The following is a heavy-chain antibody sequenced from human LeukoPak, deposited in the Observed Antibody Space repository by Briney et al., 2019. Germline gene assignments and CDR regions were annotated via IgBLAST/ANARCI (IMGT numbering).Heavy chain of an antibody. V-gene: IGHV3-30*18. J-gene: IGHJ4*02. CDR3: AKALERYYGSGSSPNFDY. CDR2: ISYDGSNK. Sequence: PGGSLRLSCAASGFTFSSYGMHWVRQAPGKGLEWVAVISYDGSNKYYADSVKGRFTISRDNSKNTLYLQMNSLRAEDTAVYYCAKALERYYGSGSSPNFDYWGQGTLVTVSS. D-gene: IGHD3-10*01. CDR1: GFTFSSYG.